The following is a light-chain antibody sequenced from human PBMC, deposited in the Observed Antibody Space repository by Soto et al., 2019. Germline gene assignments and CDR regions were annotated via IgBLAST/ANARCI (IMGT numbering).Light chain of an antibody. CDR3: ESGVGSKNPVV. CDR2: GVN. V-gene: IGLV2-8*01. J-gene: IGLJ3*02. CDR1: SSDVGSYNY. Sequence: QSALTQPPSASGSPGQSVTISCTGTSSDVGSYNYVSWYQQHPDKAPKLIIYGVNERPSGVPNRFSGSRPGNTASLTVSGPRAEDEADYSGESGVGSKNPVVFGGGTKLTV.